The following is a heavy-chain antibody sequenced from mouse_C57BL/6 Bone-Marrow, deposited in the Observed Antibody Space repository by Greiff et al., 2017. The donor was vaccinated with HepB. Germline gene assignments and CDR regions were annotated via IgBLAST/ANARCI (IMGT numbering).Heavy chain of an antibody. D-gene: IGHD2-12*01. CDR3: ARRDYKRGYFDY. Sequence: VQLQQPGAELVRPGTSVKLSCKASGYTFTSYWMHWVKQRPGQGLEWIGVIDPSDSYTNYNQKFKGKATLTVDTSSSTAYMQLSSLTSEDSAVYYCARRDYKRGYFDYWGLGTTLTVSS. CDR1: GYTFTSYW. CDR2: IDPSDSYT. V-gene: IGHV1-59*01. J-gene: IGHJ2*01.